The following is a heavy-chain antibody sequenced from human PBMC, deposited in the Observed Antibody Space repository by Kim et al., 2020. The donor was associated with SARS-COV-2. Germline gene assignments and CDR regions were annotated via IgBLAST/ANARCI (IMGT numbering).Heavy chain of an antibody. CDR1: GFTFSSYG. CDR2: ISYDGSNK. Sequence: GGSLRLSCAASGFTFSSYGMHWVRQAPGKGLEWVAVISYDGSNKYYADSVKGRFTISRDNSKNTLYLQMNSLRAEDTAVYYCAKQYSSSSWGWVYFQHWGQGTLVTVSS. J-gene: IGHJ1*01. D-gene: IGHD6-6*01. V-gene: IGHV3-30*18. CDR3: AKQYSSSSWGWVYFQH.